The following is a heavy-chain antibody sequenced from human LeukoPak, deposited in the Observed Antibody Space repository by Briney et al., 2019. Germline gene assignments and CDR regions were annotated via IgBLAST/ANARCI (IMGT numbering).Heavy chain of an antibody. V-gene: IGHV1-2*06. Sequence: ASVKVSCKASGYTFTGYYMHWVRQAPGQGLEWMGRINPNRGGTNYAQKFQGRVTMPRDTSISTAYVELCRLRSDDTAVYYCARVEANFWSGLYLSSYYYYYYMDVWGKGTTVTVSS. CDR2: INPNRGGT. J-gene: IGHJ6*03. D-gene: IGHD3-3*01. CDR3: ARVEANFWSGLYLSSYYYYYYMDV. CDR1: GYTFTGYY.